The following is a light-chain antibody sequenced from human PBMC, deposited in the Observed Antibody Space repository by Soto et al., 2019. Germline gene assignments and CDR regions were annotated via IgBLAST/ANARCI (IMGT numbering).Light chain of an antibody. Sequence: QSVLTQPASVSGSPGQSITISCAGTIRDVGAYNLVSWYQQYPGRAPQLILYEVRNRPSGISFRFSGFKSGNTASLTISGLQAEDEVDYYCSSFTPKSTLIFGGGTKLPVL. CDR2: EVR. J-gene: IGLJ2*01. CDR1: IRDVGAYNL. V-gene: IGLV2-14*01. CDR3: SSFTPKSTLI.